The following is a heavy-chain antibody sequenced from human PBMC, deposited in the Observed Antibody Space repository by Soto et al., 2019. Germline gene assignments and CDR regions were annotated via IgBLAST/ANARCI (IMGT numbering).Heavy chain of an antibody. CDR2: IWYDGTNK. CDR1: GFTFSSYG. V-gene: IGHV3-33*01. J-gene: IGHJ3*02. D-gene: IGHD1-1*01. Sequence: GGSLRLSCAASGFTFSSYGMHWVRQAPGKGLEWVAVIWYDGTNKYYADSVKGRFTISRDNSKNTLYLQMNSLRAEDTAVYYCARPLECGMKYAFDIWGQGTMVTV. CDR3: ARPLECGMKYAFDI.